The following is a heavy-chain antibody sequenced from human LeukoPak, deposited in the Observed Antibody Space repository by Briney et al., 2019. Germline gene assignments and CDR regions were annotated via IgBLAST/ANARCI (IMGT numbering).Heavy chain of an antibody. CDR2: LSGSGAGT. V-gene: IGHV3-23*01. CDR1: GFTSSDYA. D-gene: IGHD3-3*01. J-gene: IGHJ4*02. Sequence: GGSLRLSCAASGFTSSDYALGWVRQAPGRGLEWVATLSGSGAGTYYSDSVQGRFTISRDNSKRTLFLQMNSLRAEDTAFYYCAEAELGVDTFFDYWGQGTLVTVSS. CDR3: AEAELGVDTFFDY.